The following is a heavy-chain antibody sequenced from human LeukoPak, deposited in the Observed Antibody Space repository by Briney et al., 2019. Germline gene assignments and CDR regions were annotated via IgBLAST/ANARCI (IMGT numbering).Heavy chain of an antibody. CDR1: GFSFGDYG. J-gene: IGHJ6*03. Sequence: GGSLRLSCAASGFSFGDYGMSWVRQIPGKGLEWVSGIDWNGYRKGYADSVKGRFSISRDNAKNSLYLQMNSLRAEDTALYYCARSGGHCSGGSCYLYFYYIDVWGKGTTDTVSS. CDR2: IDWNGYRK. CDR3: ARSGGHCSGGSCYLYFYYIDV. V-gene: IGHV3-20*04. D-gene: IGHD2-15*01.